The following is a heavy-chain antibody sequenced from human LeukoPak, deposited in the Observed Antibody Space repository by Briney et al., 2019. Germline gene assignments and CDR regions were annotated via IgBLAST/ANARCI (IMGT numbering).Heavy chain of an antibody. V-gene: IGHV3-23*01. CDR3: AKGHIAAAGTLDYFDY. CDR1: GFTFSSYS. Sequence: GGSLRLSCAASGFTFSSYSMSWVRQAPGKGLEWVSAISGSGGSTYYADSVKGRFTISRDNSKNTLYLQMNSLRAEDTAVYYCAKGHIAAAGTLDYFDYWGQGTLVTVSS. CDR2: ISGSGGST. D-gene: IGHD6-13*01. J-gene: IGHJ4*02.